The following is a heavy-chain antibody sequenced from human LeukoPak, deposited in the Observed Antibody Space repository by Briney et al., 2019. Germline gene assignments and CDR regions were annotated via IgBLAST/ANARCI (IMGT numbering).Heavy chain of an antibody. CDR1: GFTFSNYW. Sequence: PGGSLRLSCAASGFTFSNYWMSWVRQAPGKGLEWVANIKQDGSEKYYIDSVKGRFTISRDNAKNLLYLQMNSLRAEDTAVYYCARVQRGIAVALDYWGQGTLATVSS. CDR3: ARVQRGIAVALDY. CDR2: IKQDGSEK. J-gene: IGHJ4*02. V-gene: IGHV3-7*04. D-gene: IGHD6-19*01.